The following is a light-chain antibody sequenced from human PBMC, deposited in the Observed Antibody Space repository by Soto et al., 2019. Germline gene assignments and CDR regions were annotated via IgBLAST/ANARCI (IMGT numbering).Light chain of an antibody. Sequence: DIVLTQSPGTLSLSPGEGGTLSCRASQTINALYLAWYQQKPGQAPRLLIYCASSRATGIPDRFSGSGSGTDFTLTISRLEPEDFALYYCQQYGSSPLTFGGGTKVEI. CDR1: QTINALY. V-gene: IGKV3-20*01. CDR3: QQYGSSPLT. J-gene: IGKJ4*01. CDR2: CAS.